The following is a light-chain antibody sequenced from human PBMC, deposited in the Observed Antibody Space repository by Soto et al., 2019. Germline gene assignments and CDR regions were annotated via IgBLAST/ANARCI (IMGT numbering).Light chain of an antibody. CDR3: QQYGSSPIT. CDR1: QGIITY. J-gene: IGKJ5*01. V-gene: IGKV1-39*01. CDR2: DAS. Sequence: DIQLTQSPSSXSXXXXXXXXITXRASQGIITYLNWYQQKPGKAPKLLIYDASSLESGVPTRFSGSGSGTDFTLTISSLEPEDFAVYFCQQYGSSPITFGQGTRLEI.